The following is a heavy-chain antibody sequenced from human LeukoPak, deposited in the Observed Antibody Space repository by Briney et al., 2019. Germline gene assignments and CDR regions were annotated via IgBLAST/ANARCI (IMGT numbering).Heavy chain of an antibody. D-gene: IGHD3-10*01. Sequence: SQTLSLTCAVSGGPISSGDYPWSWIRQPPGKGLEWIGYIFHTGHTSYNPSLKSRVTISVDMSKNQLSLKLSSVTAADTAVYYCARGFYGSGSQFGYWGQGTLVTVSS. CDR3: ARGFYGSGSQFGY. CDR2: IFHTGHT. V-gene: IGHV4-30-2*01. CDR1: GGPISSGDYP. J-gene: IGHJ4*02.